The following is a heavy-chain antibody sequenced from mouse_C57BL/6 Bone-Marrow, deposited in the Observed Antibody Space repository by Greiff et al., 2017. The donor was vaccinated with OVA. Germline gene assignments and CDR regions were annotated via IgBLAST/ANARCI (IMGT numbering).Heavy chain of an antibody. CDR2: IDPSDSET. Sequence: VQLQQPGAELVRPGSSVKLSCKASGYTFTSYWMHWVKQRPIQGLEWIGNIDPSDSETHYNQKFKDKATLTVDKSSSTAYMQLSSLTSEDSAVYYCARSPYYYGSSPVAMDYWGQGTSVTVSS. D-gene: IGHD1-1*01. J-gene: IGHJ4*01. V-gene: IGHV1-52*01. CDR1: GYTFTSYW. CDR3: ARSPYYYGSSPVAMDY.